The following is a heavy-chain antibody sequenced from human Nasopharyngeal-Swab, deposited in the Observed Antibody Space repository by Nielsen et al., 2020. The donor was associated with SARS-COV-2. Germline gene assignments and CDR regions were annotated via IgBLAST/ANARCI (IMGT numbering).Heavy chain of an antibody. D-gene: IGHD3-9*01. CDR1: GGSISSGSYY. V-gene: IGHV4-61*02. J-gene: IGHJ4*02. Sequence: SETLSLTCTVSGGSISSGSYYWSWIRQPAGKGLEWIGRIYTSGSTNYNPSLKSRVTISVDTSKNQFSLKLSSVTAADTAVYYCARDSYYDILTGYPLYFDYWGQGTLVTVSS. CDR2: IYTSGST. CDR3: ARDSYYDILTGYPLYFDY.